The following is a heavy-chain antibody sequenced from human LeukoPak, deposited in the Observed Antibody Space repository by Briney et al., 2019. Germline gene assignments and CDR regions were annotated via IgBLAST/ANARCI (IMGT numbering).Heavy chain of an antibody. D-gene: IGHD6-19*01. CDR2: ISAYNGNT. Sequence: ASVKVSCKASGYTFTSYGISWVRQAPGQGLEWMGWISAYNGNTNYAQKLQGRVTMTTDTSTSTAYMELRSLRSDDTAVYYCAREYSRGWYGYYYYGMDVWGQGTTVTVSS. CDR1: GYTFTSYG. V-gene: IGHV1-18*01. CDR3: AREYSRGWYGYYYYGMDV. J-gene: IGHJ6*02.